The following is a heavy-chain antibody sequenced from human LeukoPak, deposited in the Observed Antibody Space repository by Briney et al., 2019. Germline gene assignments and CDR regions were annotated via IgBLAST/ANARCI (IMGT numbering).Heavy chain of an antibody. Sequence: SETLSLTCTVSGGSISSSSYSWGWIRQPPGKGLEWIGSIYYSGSTYYNPSLKSRVTISVDTSKNQFSLKLSSVTAADTAVYCCARHWPHSGSFDYFDYWGQGTLVTVSS. CDR3: ARHWPHSGSFDYFDY. D-gene: IGHD1-26*01. CDR2: IYYSGST. V-gene: IGHV4-39*01. J-gene: IGHJ4*02. CDR1: GGSISSSSYS.